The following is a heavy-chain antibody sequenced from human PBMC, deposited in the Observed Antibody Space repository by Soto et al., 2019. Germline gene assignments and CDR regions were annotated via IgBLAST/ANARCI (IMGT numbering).Heavy chain of an antibody. D-gene: IGHD3-10*01. Sequence: QVQLVESGGGVVQPGKSLRLSCAASGMTFSDYCMHWVRQAPGKGLEWVASIWSGGNNDEHLDSVKGRFTISRDNSTNTLHLQMNSLRVEDTAIYYCARGFYGTGRYYTLYGMEVWGQGNTVTVPS. CDR2: IWSGGNND. V-gene: IGHV3-33*01. CDR1: GMTFSDYC. J-gene: IGHJ6*02. CDR3: ARGFYGTGRYYTLYGMEV.